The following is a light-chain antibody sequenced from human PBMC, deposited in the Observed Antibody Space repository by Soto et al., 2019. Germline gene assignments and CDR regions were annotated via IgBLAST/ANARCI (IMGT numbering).Light chain of an antibody. CDR1: QGISNY. CDR3: QQRSSWPRT. Sequence: EIVLTQSPVTLSLSPGERAALSCRASQGISNYLAWYQQKPGQAPRLLIFDASNRATGIPDRFSGSESGTDFTLTISSLEPEDFAVYYCQQRSSWPRTFGQGTKVDI. V-gene: IGKV3-11*01. J-gene: IGKJ1*01. CDR2: DAS.